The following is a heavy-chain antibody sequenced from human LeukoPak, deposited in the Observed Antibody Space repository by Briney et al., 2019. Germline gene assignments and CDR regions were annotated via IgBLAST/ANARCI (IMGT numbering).Heavy chain of an antibody. CDR1: GFTVSSNH. D-gene: IGHD2-21*02. J-gene: IGHJ4*02. V-gene: IGHV3-53*01. CDR2: IFTGGST. Sequence: PGGSLRLSCAVSGFTVSSNHMSWVCQAPGKGLEWISVIFTGGSTFYTNSVKGRFTISRGNSNNTLYLLMNSLGAEDTAVYYCARVLTVAAIPDSWGQGTLVTVSS. CDR3: ARVLTVAAIPDS.